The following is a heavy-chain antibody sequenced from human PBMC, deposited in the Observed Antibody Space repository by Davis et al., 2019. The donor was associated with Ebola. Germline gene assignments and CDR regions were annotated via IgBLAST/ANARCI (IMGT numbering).Heavy chain of an antibody. V-gene: IGHV1-3*01. CDR2: INAGNGNT. CDR3: AREVYGDYDGSVFDY. Sequence: AASVKVSCKASGYSFTNYAITWVRQAPGQGLGWMGWINAGNGNTKYSQKFQGRVTITRDTSASTAYMELSSLRSEDTAVYYCAREVYGDYDGSVFDYWGQGTLVTVSS. D-gene: IGHD4-17*01. J-gene: IGHJ4*02. CDR1: GYSFTNYA.